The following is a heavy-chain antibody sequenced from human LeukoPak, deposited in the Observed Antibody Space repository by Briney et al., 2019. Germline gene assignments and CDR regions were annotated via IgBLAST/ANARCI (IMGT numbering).Heavy chain of an antibody. CDR2: MNPNSGNT. D-gene: IGHD6-13*01. CDR1: GYTFTSYD. J-gene: IGHJ4*02. CDR3: ARVVAIAAAGRGLGC. Sequence: GASVKVSCKASGYTFTSYDINWVRQATGQGLEWMGWMNPNSGNTGYAQKFQGRVTITRNTSISTAYTELSSLRSEDTAVYYCARVVAIAAAGRGLGCWGQGTLVTVSS. V-gene: IGHV1-8*03.